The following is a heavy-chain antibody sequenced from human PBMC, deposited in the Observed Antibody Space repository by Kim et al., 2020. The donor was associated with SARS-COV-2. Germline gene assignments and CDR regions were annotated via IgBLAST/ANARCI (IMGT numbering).Heavy chain of an antibody. D-gene: IGHD5-12*01. J-gene: IGHJ4*02. CDR3: AKFFGYSGYEPLQYFDY. V-gene: IGHV3-23*01. Sequence: VKGRFTISRDNSKNTLYLQMNSLRAEDTAVYYCAKFFGYSGYEPLQYFDYWGQGTLVTVSS.